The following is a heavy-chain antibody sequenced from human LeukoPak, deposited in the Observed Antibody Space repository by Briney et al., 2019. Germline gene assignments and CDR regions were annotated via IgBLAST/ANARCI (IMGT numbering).Heavy chain of an antibody. CDR3: ARVHSGSYSLKS. J-gene: IGHJ4*02. CDR1: GGSISSYY. D-gene: IGHD1-26*01. CDR2: IYYSGST. Sequence: PSETLSLTCTVSGGSISSYYWSWIRQPPGKGLEWIGYIYYSGSTNYSPSLKSRVTISVDTSKNQFSLKLSSVTAADTAVYYCARVHSGSYSLKSWGQGTLVTVSS. V-gene: IGHV4-59*01.